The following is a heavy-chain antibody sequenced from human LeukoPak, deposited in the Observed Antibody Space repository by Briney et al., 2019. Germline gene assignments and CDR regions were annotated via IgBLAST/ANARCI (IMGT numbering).Heavy chain of an antibody. V-gene: IGHV4-39*01. CDR2: IYYSGST. Sequence: SETLSLTCTVSGGSISSGSYYWGWIRQPPGKGLEWIGSIYYSGSTYYNPSLKSRVTISVDTSKNQFSLKLSSVTAADTAVYYCARRGYYDSSGRHAFDIWGQGTMVTVSS. J-gene: IGHJ3*02. CDR3: ARRGYYDSSGRHAFDI. CDR1: GGSISSGSYY. D-gene: IGHD3-22*01.